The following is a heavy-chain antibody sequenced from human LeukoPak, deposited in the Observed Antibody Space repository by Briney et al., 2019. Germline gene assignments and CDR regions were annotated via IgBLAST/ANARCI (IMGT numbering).Heavy chain of an antibody. Sequence: PGGFLRLSCAASGFTFSSYAMSWVRQAPGKGLEWVSAISGSGGSTYYADSVKGRFTISRDNSKNTLYLQMNSLRAEDTAVYYCAKFSLRYFDWLIFFDYWGQGTLVTVSS. D-gene: IGHD3-9*01. CDR3: AKFSLRYFDWLIFFDY. V-gene: IGHV3-23*01. J-gene: IGHJ4*02. CDR2: ISGSGGST. CDR1: GFTFSSYA.